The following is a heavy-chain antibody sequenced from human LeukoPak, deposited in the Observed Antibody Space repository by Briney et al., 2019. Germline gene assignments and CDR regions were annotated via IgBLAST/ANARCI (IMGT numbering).Heavy chain of an antibody. CDR3: ARPLLYYYDSRDAFDT. CDR1: GFTFSSYA. J-gene: IGHJ3*02. D-gene: IGHD3-22*01. Sequence: PGGSLRLSCAASGFTFSSYAMHWVRQAPGKGLEYVSAISSNGGSTYYANSVKGRFTISRDNSKNTLYLQMGSLRAEDMAVYYCARPLLYYYDSRDAFDTWGQGTMVTVSS. CDR2: ISSNGGST. V-gene: IGHV3-64*01.